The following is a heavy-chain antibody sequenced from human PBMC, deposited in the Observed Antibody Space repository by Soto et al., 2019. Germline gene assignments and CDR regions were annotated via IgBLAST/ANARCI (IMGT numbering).Heavy chain of an antibody. CDR2: IKEDGSEK. CDR3: ASDRTLGC. Sequence: EVQLVESGGGLVQPGGSLRLSCAASGFTLSNFWMSWVRQAPGKGLEWVASIKEDGSEKTYVDSVKGRFIISRDNAQNSLYLQMTRLRVDDAAVYYCASDRTLGCWGQGTPVIVSS. CDR1: GFTLSNFW. D-gene: IGHD3-16*01. J-gene: IGHJ4*02. V-gene: IGHV3-7*03.